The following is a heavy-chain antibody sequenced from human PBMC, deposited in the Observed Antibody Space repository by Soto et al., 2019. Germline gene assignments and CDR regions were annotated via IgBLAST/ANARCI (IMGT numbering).Heavy chain of an antibody. CDR3: AKLPPISYDSSGH. V-gene: IGHV3-23*01. J-gene: IGHJ4*02. D-gene: IGHD3-22*01. CDR1: GFTFSSYA. CDR2: ISGSGGST. Sequence: GGSLRLSCAASGFTFSSYAMSWVRQAPGKGLEWVSAISGSGGSTHYADSVKGRFTISRDNSKNMLYLQMNSLRAEDTAVYYCAKLPPISYDSSGHWGQGTLVTVSS.